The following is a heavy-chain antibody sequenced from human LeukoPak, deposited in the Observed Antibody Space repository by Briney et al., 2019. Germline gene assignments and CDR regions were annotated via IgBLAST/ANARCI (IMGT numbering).Heavy chain of an antibody. V-gene: IGHV3-21*01. D-gene: IGHD3-10*01. J-gene: IGHJ4*02. CDR1: GFTFSSYS. Sequence: GGSLRLSCAASGFTFSSYSMNWVRQAPGKGLEWVSSISGSSSYIYYADSVKGRFTISRDNAKNSLYLQINSLRAEDTAVYYCARASITMARGELVFYFDYWGQGTLVTVSS. CDR2: ISGSSSYI. CDR3: ARASITMARGELVFYFDY.